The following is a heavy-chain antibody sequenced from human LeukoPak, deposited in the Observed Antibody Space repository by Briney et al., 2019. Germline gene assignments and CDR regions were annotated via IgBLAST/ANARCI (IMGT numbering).Heavy chain of an antibody. V-gene: IGHV3-30*18. CDR1: GFTFSTYG. CDR2: ISYDGSKK. CDR3: AKGYYDTSGYLDY. Sequence: GGSLRLSCAASGFTFSTYGMHWVRQAPDKGLEWAAVISYDGSKKYYADSVKGRFTISRDNSKSTLYLQMNSLRVEDTAVYYCAKGYYDTSGYLDYWGQGILVTVSS. J-gene: IGHJ4*02. D-gene: IGHD3-22*01.